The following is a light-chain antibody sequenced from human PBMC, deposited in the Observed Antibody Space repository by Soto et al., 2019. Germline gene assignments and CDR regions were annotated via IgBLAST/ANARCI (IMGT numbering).Light chain of an antibody. Sequence: EIVLTQSPAALSLSPGDTATLSCRASQSVSSYLAWYQQKPGQAPRLLIYDASNRATGIPARFSGSGSGTDFALSIGGLEPGDFAVYYCQQRSNLPRTFGQGTKVEIK. CDR3: QQRSNLPRT. CDR1: QSVSSY. V-gene: IGKV3-11*01. J-gene: IGKJ2*01. CDR2: DAS.